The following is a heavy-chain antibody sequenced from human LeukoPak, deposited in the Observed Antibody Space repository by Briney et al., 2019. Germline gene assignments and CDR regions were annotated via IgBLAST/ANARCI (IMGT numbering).Heavy chain of an antibody. J-gene: IGHJ6*03. Sequence: ASVKVSCKASGYTFTSYYMHWVRQAPGQGLEWMGIINPSGGSTSYAQKFQGRVTITRNTSISTAYMELSSLRSEDTAVYYCARGMVRGVIYYYYYMDVWGKGTTVTVSS. D-gene: IGHD3-10*01. V-gene: IGHV1-46*01. CDR3: ARGMVRGVIYYYYYMDV. CDR2: INPSGGST. CDR1: GYTFTSYY.